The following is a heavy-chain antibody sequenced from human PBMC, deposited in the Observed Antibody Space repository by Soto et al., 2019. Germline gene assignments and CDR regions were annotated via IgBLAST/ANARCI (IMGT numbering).Heavy chain of an antibody. CDR3: VRFYGNAFDI. Sequence: LSLTCIVSGGSLTSSSFYWGWIRQPPGKGLSWIGNIYYSGTTDYNPSLKSRVSVSTDTSRNQLSLTLSSVTAADTAVYYCVRFYGNAFDIWGPGTLVTVSS. V-gene: IGHV4-39*01. J-gene: IGHJ3*02. D-gene: IGHD3-10*01. CDR1: GGSLTSSSFY. CDR2: IYYSGTT.